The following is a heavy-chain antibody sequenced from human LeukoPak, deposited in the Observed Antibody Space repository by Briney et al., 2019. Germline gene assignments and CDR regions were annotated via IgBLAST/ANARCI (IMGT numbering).Heavy chain of an antibody. CDR3: AELGITMIGGV. D-gene: IGHD3-10*02. V-gene: IGHV3-11*06. CDR2: ISGSGDDT. Sequence: KTGGSLRLSCAASGFTFTDSYMTWVRQAPGKGLEWLSYISGSGDDTNYADSVRGRFTISRDNAKNSLYLQMNSLRAEDTAVYYCAELGITMIGGVWGKGTTVTISS. CDR1: GFTFTDSY. J-gene: IGHJ6*04.